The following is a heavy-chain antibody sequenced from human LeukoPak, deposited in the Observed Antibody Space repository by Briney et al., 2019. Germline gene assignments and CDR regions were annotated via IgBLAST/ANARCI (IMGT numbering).Heavy chain of an antibody. J-gene: IGHJ3*02. CDR2: ISGSAVST. Sequence: GGSLRLSCAASGFTFSSYSMNWVRQAPGRGLEWVSAISGSAVSTYYADSVKGRFTISRDNSKNTLYLQMNSLRAEDTALYYCAKVRMITMIAYDAFDIWGQGTMVTVSS. CDR3: AKVRMITMIAYDAFDI. V-gene: IGHV3-23*01. CDR1: GFTFSSYS. D-gene: IGHD3-22*01.